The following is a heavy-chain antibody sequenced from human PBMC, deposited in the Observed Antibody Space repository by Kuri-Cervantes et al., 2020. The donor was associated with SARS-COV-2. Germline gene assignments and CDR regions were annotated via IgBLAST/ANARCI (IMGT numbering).Heavy chain of an antibody. CDR1: GFTFSSYW. CDR3: ARDGFDL. J-gene: IGHJ4*02. V-gene: IGHV3-7*01. CDR2: IKQDGSEK. Sequence: GESLRLSCAASGFTFSSYWMSWVRQAPGKGLEWVANIKQDGSEKYYVDSVKGRFTISRDNSKNTVYLQMDRMRAEDTALYYCARDGFDLWGQGILVTVSS.